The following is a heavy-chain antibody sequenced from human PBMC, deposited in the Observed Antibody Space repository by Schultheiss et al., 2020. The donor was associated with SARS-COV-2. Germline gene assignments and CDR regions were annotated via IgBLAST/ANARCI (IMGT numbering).Heavy chain of an antibody. CDR2: IHYSGST. CDR3: ARDRAKDYYYGMDV. Sequence: SETLSLTCTVSGGSISSYYWSWIRQPPGKGLEWVGYIHYSGSTNYNPSLKSRVTISVDTSKNQFSLKLSSVTAADTAVYYCARDRAKDYYYGMDVWGQGTTVTVSS. CDR1: GGSISSYY. J-gene: IGHJ6*02. D-gene: IGHD4/OR15-4a*01. V-gene: IGHV4-59*01.